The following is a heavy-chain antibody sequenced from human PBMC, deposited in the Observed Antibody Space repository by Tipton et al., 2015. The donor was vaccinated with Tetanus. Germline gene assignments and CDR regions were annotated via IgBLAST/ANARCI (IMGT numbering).Heavy chain of an antibody. Sequence: TLSLTCTVSGGSISSYYWSWIRQPAGKGLEWIGRIYTSGSTNYNPSLKSRVTMSVDTSKNQFSLKLSSVTAADTAVYYCARDHDIVVVEGYGMDVWGQGTTVPVSS. CDR1: GGSISSYY. J-gene: IGHJ6*02. V-gene: IGHV4-4*07. CDR3: ARDHDIVVVEGYGMDV. D-gene: IGHD2-2*01. CDR2: IYTSGST.